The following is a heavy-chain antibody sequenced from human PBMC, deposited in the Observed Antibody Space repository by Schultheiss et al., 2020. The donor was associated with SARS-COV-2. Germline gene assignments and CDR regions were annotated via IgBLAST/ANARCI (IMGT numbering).Heavy chain of an antibody. V-gene: IGHV3-53*01. CDR1: GFTFSSYS. CDR2: IYSGGST. D-gene: IGHD7-27*01. Sequence: GGSLRLSCAASGFTFSSYSMNWVRQAPGKGLEWVSVIYSGGSTYYADSVKGRFTISRDNSKNTLYLQMNSLRAEDTAVYYCARDSGDLDPWGQGTLVTVSS. CDR3: ARDSGDLDP. J-gene: IGHJ5*02.